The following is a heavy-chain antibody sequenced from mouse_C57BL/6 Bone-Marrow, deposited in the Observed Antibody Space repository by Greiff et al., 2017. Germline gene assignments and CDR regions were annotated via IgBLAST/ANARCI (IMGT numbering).Heavy chain of an antibody. CDR1: GYTFTSYW. Sequence: QVQLKESGAELAKPGASVKLSCKASGYTFTSYWMHWVKQRPGQGLEWIGYINPSSGYTKYNQKFKDKATLTADKSSSTAYMQLSSLTYEDSAVYYCASYHSIRRCYFDYWGQGTTLTVSS. CDR2: INPSSGYT. J-gene: IGHJ2*01. V-gene: IGHV1-7*01. D-gene: IGHD5-5*01. CDR3: ASYHSIRRCYFDY.